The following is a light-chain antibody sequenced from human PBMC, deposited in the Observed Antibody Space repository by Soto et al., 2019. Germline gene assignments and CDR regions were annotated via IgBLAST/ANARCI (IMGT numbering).Light chain of an antibody. CDR2: DAS. CDR3: QQYNSLPWT. CDR1: QSVSIW. J-gene: IGKJ1*01. Sequence: DIHLTQSPSTLSASVGDRVTITCRASQSVSIWLAWYRQKPGKAPEVLVWDASSLQRGVPSRFSGSGSGTEFTLTISSLQPDDFATYYCQQYNSLPWTFGQGTKVDIK. V-gene: IGKV1-5*01.